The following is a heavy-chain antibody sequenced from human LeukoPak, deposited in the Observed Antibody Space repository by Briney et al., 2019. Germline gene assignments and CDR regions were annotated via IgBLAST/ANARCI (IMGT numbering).Heavy chain of an antibody. CDR3: AKDQGYYDSSWAFDI. V-gene: IGHV3-9*03. CDR2: ISWNSGSI. Sequence: PGGSLRLSCAASGFTFSSYAMHWVRQAPGKGLEWVSGISWNSGSIGYADSVKGRFTISRDNAKNSLYLQMNSLRAEDMALYYCAKDQGYYDSSWAFDIWGQGTMVTVSS. D-gene: IGHD3-22*01. J-gene: IGHJ3*02. CDR1: GFTFSSYA.